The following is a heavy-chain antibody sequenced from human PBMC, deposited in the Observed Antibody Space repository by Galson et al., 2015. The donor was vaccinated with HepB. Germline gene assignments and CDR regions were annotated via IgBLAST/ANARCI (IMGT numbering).Heavy chain of an antibody. CDR3: TTSATYYYGMDV. J-gene: IGHJ6*02. V-gene: IGHV3-15*07. Sequence: SLRLSCAASGLNFNNAWMKWVRQAAGKGLEWVGRIKSKTDGGTTDYAAPVKGRFTISRDDSKNTLYLQMNSLKSEDTAVYFCTTSATYYYGMDVWGQGTTVTVSS. CDR2: IKSKTDGGTT. CDR1: GLNFNNAW.